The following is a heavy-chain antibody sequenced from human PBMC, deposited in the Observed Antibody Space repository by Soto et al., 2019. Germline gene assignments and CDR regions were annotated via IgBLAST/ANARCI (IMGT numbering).Heavy chain of an antibody. CDR2: ISAYNGNT. CDR3: ARKEGLYSSGSH. D-gene: IGHD6-19*01. CDR1: GYTFTSYG. J-gene: IGHJ4*02. Sequence: ASVKVSCKASGYTFTSYGISWVRQAPGQGLEWLGWISAYNGNTNYAQKRQGRVTMTTDTSTSTASVELRSLRSDDTAVYYCARKEGLYSSGSHWGQGTLVTVS. V-gene: IGHV1-18*01.